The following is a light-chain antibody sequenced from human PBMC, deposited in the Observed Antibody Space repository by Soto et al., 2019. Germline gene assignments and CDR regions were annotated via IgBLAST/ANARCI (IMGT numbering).Light chain of an antibody. CDR1: SGHSSYA. J-gene: IGLJ7*01. Sequence: QPVLTQAPSASASLGASVKLTCTLSSGHSSYAIAWHQQQPEKGPRFLMKLNNDGRHIKGDGIPDRFSGSSSGAERYLTISSLQSEDEADYYCQTWATGVWVFGGGTQLTVL. V-gene: IGLV4-69*01. CDR3: QTWATGVWV. CDR2: LNNDGRH.